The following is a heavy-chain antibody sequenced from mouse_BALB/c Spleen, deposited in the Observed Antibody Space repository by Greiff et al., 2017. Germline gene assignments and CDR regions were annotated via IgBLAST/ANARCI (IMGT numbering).Heavy chain of an antibody. Sequence: QVQLQQPGAELVKPGASVKLSCKASGYTFTSYWMHWVKLRPRQGFEWIGEINPSNGGTNYNEKFKRKATLTVDKSSSTAYMQLSSLTSEDSAVYYCLITTASYYAMDYWGQGTSVTVSS. V-gene: IGHV1S16*01. J-gene: IGHJ4*01. CDR1: GYTFTSYW. CDR2: INPSNGGT. CDR3: LITTASYYAMDY. D-gene: IGHD1-2*01.